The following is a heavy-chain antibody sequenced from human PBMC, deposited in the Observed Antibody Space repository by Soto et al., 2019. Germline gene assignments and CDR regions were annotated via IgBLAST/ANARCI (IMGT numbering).Heavy chain of an antibody. D-gene: IGHD6-13*01. Sequence: ASVKVSCKASGYTFTSYDINWVRQATGQGLEWVGWMNPNSGNTGYAQKFQGRVTMTRNTSISTAYMELSSLRSEDTAVYYCARVPGYSSSWYLTAASDAFDIWGQGTMVTVSS. CDR3: ARVPGYSSSWYLTAASDAFDI. CDR2: MNPNSGNT. J-gene: IGHJ3*02. CDR1: GYTFTSYD. V-gene: IGHV1-8*01.